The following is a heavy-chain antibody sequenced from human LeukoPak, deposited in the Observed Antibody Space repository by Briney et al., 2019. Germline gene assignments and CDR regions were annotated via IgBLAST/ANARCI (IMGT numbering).Heavy chain of an antibody. Sequence: ASVKVSCKTSGHTFTNYAMNWVRQAPGQGLEWMGWIHPSTGNPTYAQGFTRRFVFSLDTSVSTTYLQISSLKAEDTAVYYCARAFQSLGGLSLPDYWGQGTLVTVSS. V-gene: IGHV7-4-1*02. CDR2: IHPSTGNP. D-gene: IGHD3-16*02. J-gene: IGHJ4*02. CDR1: GHTFTNYA. CDR3: ARAFQSLGGLSLPDY.